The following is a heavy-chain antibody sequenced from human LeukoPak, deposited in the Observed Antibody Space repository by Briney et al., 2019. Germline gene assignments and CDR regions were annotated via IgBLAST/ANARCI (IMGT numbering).Heavy chain of an antibody. CDR3: ASEGIPRVDIVATAPDI. D-gene: IGHD5-12*01. CDR2: IYSGGST. V-gene: IGHV3-66*01. Sequence: PGGSLRLSCAASGFTVSSNYMSWVRQAPGKGLEWVSVIYSGGSTYYADSVKGRFTISRDNSKNTLYLQMNSLRAEDTAVYYCASEGIPRVDIVATAPDIWGQGTMVTVSS. J-gene: IGHJ3*02. CDR1: GFTVSSNY.